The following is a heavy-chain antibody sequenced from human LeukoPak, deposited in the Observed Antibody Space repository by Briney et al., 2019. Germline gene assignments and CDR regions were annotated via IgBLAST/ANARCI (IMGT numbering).Heavy chain of an antibody. CDR3: ARSSPSWYPTQSVDY. V-gene: IGHV1-69*13. J-gene: IGHJ4*02. CDR2: IIPIFGTA. CDR1: GGTFSSYA. Sequence: AVKVSCKASGGTFSSYAISWVRQAPGQGLEWMGGIIPIFGTANYAQKFQGRVTITADESTSTAYMELSSLRSEDTAVYYCARSSPSWYPTQSVDYWGQGTLVTVFS. D-gene: IGHD6-13*01.